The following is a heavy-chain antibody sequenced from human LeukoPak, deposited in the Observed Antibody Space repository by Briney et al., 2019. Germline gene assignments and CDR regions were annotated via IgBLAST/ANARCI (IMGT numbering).Heavy chain of an antibody. V-gene: IGHV1-18*01. CDR3: ARDGSRLLWFGELLYFDY. J-gene: IGHJ4*02. Sequence: GASVKVSCKASGYTFTSYGISWVRQAPAQGLEWMGWISAYNGNTNYAQKLQGRVTMTTDTSTSTAYMELRSLRSDDTAVYYCARDGSRLLWFGELLYFDYWGQGTLVTVSS. CDR2: ISAYNGNT. D-gene: IGHD3-10*01. CDR1: GYTFTSYG.